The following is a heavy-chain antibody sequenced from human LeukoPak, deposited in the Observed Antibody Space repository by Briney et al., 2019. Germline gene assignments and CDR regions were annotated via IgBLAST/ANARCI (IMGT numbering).Heavy chain of an antibody. Sequence: PSETLSLTCTVSGYSISSGYYWAWIRQPPGKGLEWIGSIHHSGSTFYKPSLKSRVTISVDTSKNQFSLNLSSVTAADTAVYYCARDLYSGTYSLDYWGQGSLVTVSS. CDR2: IHHSGST. J-gene: IGHJ4*02. D-gene: IGHD1-26*01. V-gene: IGHV4-38-2*02. CDR3: ARDLYSGTYSLDY. CDR1: GYSISSGYY.